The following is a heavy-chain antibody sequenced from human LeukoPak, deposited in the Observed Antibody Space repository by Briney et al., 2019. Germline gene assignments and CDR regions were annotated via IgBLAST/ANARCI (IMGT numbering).Heavy chain of an antibody. D-gene: IGHD3-16*02. V-gene: IGHV3-23*01. CDR3: AKDRIPDGRYSIDY. Sequence: GGSLRLSCTASGFTFSTYAMNWVRQAPGKGLEWVAVIVGNGGGIHYADSVEGRFTISRDNYKNTVYLLMNSLRAEDAAVYYCAKDRIPDGRYSIDYWGQGTLVTVSS. CDR2: IVGNGGGI. CDR1: GFTFSTYA. J-gene: IGHJ4*02.